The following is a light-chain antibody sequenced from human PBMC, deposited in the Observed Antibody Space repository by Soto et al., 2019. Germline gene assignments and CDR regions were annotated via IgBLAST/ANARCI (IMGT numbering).Light chain of an antibody. J-gene: IGLJ3*02. Sequence: QSALTQPASVSGSPGQSITISCTGTSSDVGGYKYVSWYQQHPGKAPKLMIYEVSDRPSGVSNRFSGSKSGNTASLTISGLQAEDEADYYCSSYMSTSTLEFGGGTQPTV. CDR2: EVS. CDR1: SSDVGGYKY. V-gene: IGLV2-14*01. CDR3: SSYMSTSTLE.